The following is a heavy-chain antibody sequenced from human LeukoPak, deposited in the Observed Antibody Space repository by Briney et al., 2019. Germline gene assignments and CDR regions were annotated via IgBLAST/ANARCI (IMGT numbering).Heavy chain of an antibody. CDR2: INPDSGAT. CDR3: ARHDGLRNYPNFDY. V-gene: IGHV1-2*02. J-gene: IGHJ4*02. D-gene: IGHD1-7*01. CDR1: GYSFTGYY. Sequence: ASVKVSCKASGYSFTGYYMHWVRQAPGQGLEWMGWINPDSGATDYAQKFQGRVTMTRDTSLTTAYVALSRLRSDDTAVYYCARHDGLRNYPNFDYWGQGTLVTVSS.